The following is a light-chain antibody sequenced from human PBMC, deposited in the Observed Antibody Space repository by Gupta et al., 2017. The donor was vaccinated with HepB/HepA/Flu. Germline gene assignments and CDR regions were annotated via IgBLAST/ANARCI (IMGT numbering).Light chain of an antibody. CDR2: TAS. Sequence: DIQMTQSPSSVSASVGDRVTITCRASRFMNSWWGWYQQKPGSAPKLLIYTASNLESGVPSRFSGSRSGTDFTLTISSLQPEDFATYYCQQGATFPLTFVGGTKVDIK. CDR3: QQGATFPLT. CDR1: RFMNSW. J-gene: IGKJ4*01. V-gene: IGKV1-12*01.